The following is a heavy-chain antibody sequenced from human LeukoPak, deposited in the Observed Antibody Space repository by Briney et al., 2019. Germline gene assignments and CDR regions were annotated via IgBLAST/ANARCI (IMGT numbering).Heavy chain of an antibody. CDR2: IKQDGSEK. V-gene: IGHV3-7*01. D-gene: IGHD3-3*01. Sequence: GGSLRLSCAASGFTFSSSWMNWVRQTPGKGLEWVANIKQDGSEKYYVDSVKGRFTISRDNAKNSLYLQMNSLRAEDTAVYYCARARSLFGVVIQSFDFWGQGTLVTVSS. J-gene: IGHJ4*02. CDR3: ARARSLFGVVIQSFDF. CDR1: GFTFSSSW.